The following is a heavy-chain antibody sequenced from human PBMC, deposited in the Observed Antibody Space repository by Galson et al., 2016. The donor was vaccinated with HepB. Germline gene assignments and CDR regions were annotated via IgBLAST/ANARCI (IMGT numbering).Heavy chain of an antibody. V-gene: IGHV4-39*01. Sequence: SETLSLTCTVSGDSISTSNYYWGWIRQPPGKGLEWIGNIYYSGTTYYNPSPKSRVTISVDTSKKQFSMRLNSVTAADTAVYYCAGFATRYSSSWFTPMLFFDYWGQGTLVTVSS. D-gene: IGHD6-13*01. CDR2: IYYSGTT. J-gene: IGHJ4*02. CDR3: AGFATRYSSSWFTPMLFFDY. CDR1: GDSISTSNYY.